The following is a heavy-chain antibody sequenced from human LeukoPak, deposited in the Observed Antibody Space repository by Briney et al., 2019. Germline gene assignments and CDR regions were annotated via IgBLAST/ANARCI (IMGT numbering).Heavy chain of an antibody. V-gene: IGHV4-59*12. J-gene: IGHJ4*02. Sequence: PSETLSLTCTVSGGSISSYCWSWIRQPPGKGLEWIGYIYYSGSTNYNPSLKSRVTISVDTSKNQFSLKVSSVTAADTAVYFCARGGSPLYWGQGTLVTVSS. CDR2: IYYSGST. D-gene: IGHD3-10*01. CDR3: ARGGSPLY. CDR1: GGSISSYC.